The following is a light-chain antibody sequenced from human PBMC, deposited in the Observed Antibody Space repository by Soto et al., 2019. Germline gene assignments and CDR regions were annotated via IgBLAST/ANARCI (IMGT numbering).Light chain of an antibody. CDR3: QQSYSNSFT. CDR1: HIISTY. J-gene: IGKJ3*01. Sequence: DILMTQSPSSLSASVGDRVTITCRASHIISTYLNWYQHKPGKAPKLLIYAASSLQSGVPSRFSGSGSGTDFTLTISSLQPEDFATYYCQQSYSNSFTFGPGTKVDIK. V-gene: IGKV1-39*01. CDR2: AAS.